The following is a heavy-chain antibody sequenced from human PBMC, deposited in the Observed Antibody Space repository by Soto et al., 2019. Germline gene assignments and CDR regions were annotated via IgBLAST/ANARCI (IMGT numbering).Heavy chain of an antibody. CDR1: GYPFTGYY. CDR2: INPNSGGT. Sequence: AAEKVSYKASGYPFTGYYMHWVRQAPRQALERMGWINPNSGGTNYAQKFQGRVTITRDTSISTAYKELSKLRYEETAVYYCARPMTRSSGGPGDYWGQGTLVTVAS. CDR3: ARPMTRSSGGPGDY. V-gene: IGHV1-2*02. J-gene: IGHJ4*02. D-gene: IGHD3-10*01.